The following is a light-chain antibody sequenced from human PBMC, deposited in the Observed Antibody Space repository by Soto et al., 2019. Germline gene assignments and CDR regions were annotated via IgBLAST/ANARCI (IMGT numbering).Light chain of an antibody. CDR2: GAS. V-gene: IGKV1-39*01. Sequence: DIQMTQSPSTLSASAGDRVTITCRASQTINNYLNWYQRKPGKAPKCLIYGASSLQSGVSSRFSGRGSGTDYTLTISSLQPEDFATYYCQQSYDSPPTFGGGTKVDIK. CDR1: QTINNY. J-gene: IGKJ4*01. CDR3: QQSYDSPPT.